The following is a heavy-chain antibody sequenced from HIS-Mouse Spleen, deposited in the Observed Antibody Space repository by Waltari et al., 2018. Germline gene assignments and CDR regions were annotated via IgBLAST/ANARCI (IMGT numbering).Heavy chain of an antibody. D-gene: IGHD1-26*01. Sequence: QVQLVESGVGVVQPGRYRRLPCAASGFTFGGYGMHWVRQAPGKGLEWVAVISDDGSNKYYADSVKGRFTISRDNSKNTLYLQMNSLRAEDTAVYYCAKDTSGSYSDYWGQGTLVTVSS. CDR1: GFTFGGYG. CDR2: ISDDGSNK. CDR3: AKDTSGSYSDY. J-gene: IGHJ4*02. V-gene: IGHV3-30*18.